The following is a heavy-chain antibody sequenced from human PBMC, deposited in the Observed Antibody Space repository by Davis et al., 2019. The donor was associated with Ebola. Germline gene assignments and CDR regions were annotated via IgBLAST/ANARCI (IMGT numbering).Heavy chain of an antibody. D-gene: IGHD3-3*01. V-gene: IGHV1-46*01. CDR3: ARDEYRITIFGVA. CDR2: INPSGGST. CDR1: GYTFTSYD. Sequence: ASVKVSCKASGYTFTSYDINWVRQAPGQGLEWMGIINPSGGSTSYAQKFQGRVTMTRDTSTSTVYMELSSLRSEDTAVYYCARDEYRITIFGVAWGQGTLVTVSS. J-gene: IGHJ5*02.